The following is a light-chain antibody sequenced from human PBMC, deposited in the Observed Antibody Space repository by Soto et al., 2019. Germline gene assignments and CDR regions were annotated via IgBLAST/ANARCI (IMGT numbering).Light chain of an antibody. J-gene: IGKJ5*01. V-gene: IGKV1-9*01. CDR2: GAS. CDR3: QQSYSTPT. Sequence: IQLTQSRSSLSASVGDRVTITCRASQGISSYLAWYQQKPGRAPKLLIYGASTLQSGVPSRFSGSGSGTDFTLTISSLQPEDFATYYCQQSYSTPTFGQGTRLE. CDR1: QGISSY.